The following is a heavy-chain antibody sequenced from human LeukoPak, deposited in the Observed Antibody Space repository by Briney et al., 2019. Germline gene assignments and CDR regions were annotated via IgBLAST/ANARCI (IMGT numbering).Heavy chain of an antibody. V-gene: IGHV1-2*02. D-gene: IGHD3-22*01. CDR3: TSDTYYYDSTGLGHWFDP. CDR1: GYTFTDYY. J-gene: IGHJ5*02. Sequence: GASVKVSCKASGYTFTDYYMHWVRQAPGQGLEWMGWINPNSGGTNYAQKFQGRVTMTWDTSISTAYMELSSLRSDDTAVYYCTSDTYYYDSTGLGHWFDPWGQGTLVTVSS. CDR2: INPNSGGT.